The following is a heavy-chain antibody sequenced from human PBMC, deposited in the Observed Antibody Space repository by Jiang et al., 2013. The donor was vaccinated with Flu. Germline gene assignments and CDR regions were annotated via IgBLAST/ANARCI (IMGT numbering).Heavy chain of an antibody. V-gene: IGHV1-46*01. CDR2: INPGGGGT. CDR3: ARTKSCGGVCYYFDL. J-gene: IGHJ4*02. D-gene: IGHD2-21*02. CDR1: GYSFSGQY. Sequence: QSGAEVKKPGASLKISCTASGYSFSGQYLHWVRQAPGQGLEWMALINPGGGGTSYAQKFQGRVTMTRDTSTSTVYLELSSLTSEDTAVYYCARTKSCGGVCYYFDLWGQGTLVTVAS.